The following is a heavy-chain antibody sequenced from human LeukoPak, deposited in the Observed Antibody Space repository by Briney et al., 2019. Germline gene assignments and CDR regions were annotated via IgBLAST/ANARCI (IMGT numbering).Heavy chain of an antibody. Sequence: GESLKISCKGSGYSFTSYWIGWVRQMPGKGLEWMGIIYPGDSDTRYSPSFQGQVTISADKSISTAYLQWSSLKASDTAMYYCAIIVGSSSSFSAEYFQHWGQGTLVTVSS. V-gene: IGHV5-51*01. CDR1: GYSFTSYW. CDR3: AIIVGSSSSFSAEYFQH. D-gene: IGHD6-6*01. J-gene: IGHJ1*01. CDR2: IYPGDSDT.